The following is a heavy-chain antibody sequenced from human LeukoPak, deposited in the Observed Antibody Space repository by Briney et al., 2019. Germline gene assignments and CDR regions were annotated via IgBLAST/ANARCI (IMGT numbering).Heavy chain of an antibody. CDR3: AGSNFGYSGYAPNN. CDR1: GGSISSYY. CDR2: IYYSGST. D-gene: IGHD5-12*01. V-gene: IGHV4-59*08. Sequence: SETLSLTCTVSGGSISSYYWSWIRQPPGKGLEWIGYIYYSGSTNYNPSLKSRVTISVDTSKNQFSLKLSSVTAADTAVYYRAGSNFGYSGYAPNNWGQGTLVTVSS. J-gene: IGHJ4*02.